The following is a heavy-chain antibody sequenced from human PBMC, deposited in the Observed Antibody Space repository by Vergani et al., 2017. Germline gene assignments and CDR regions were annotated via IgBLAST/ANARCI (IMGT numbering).Heavy chain of an antibody. CDR1: GFTFSSYG. D-gene: IGHD2-2*01. Sequence: VQLVESGGGVVQPGGSLRLSCAASGFTFSSYGMHWVRQAPGKGLEWLSYISSSSTSIYYADSVKGRFTISRDNGEESLYLQMHSLRGADTAVYYCVRGQPGYQVLNAVNFDHWGQGTLVTVSS. CDR3: VRGQPGYQVLNAVNFDH. CDR2: ISSSSTSI. V-gene: IGHV3-48*01. J-gene: IGHJ4*02.